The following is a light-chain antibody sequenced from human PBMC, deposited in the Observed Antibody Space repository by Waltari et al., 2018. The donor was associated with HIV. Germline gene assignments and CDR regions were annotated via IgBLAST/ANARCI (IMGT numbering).Light chain of an antibody. CDR3: CSYAGSGLV. V-gene: IGLV2-23*02. CDR2: EVT. J-gene: IGLJ3*02. CDR1: SSDVGDYTL. Sequence: QSALTQSASVSGSPGHSITISCTGTSSDVGDYTLVSWYQQHPGEVPKLLIYEVTKRPSGVSTRFSGSKSGNTASLTISGLQAEDEADYYCCSYAGSGLVFGGGTKLTVL.